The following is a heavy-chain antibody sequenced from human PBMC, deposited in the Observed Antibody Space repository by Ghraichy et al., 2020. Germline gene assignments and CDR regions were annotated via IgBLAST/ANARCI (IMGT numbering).Heavy chain of an antibody. Sequence: LSLTCAASGFTVSSNYMSWVRQAPGKGLEWVSVIYSGGSTYYADSVKGRFTISRDNSKNTLYLQMNSLRAEDTAVYYCARMGAGNYYGMDVWGQGTTVTVSS. V-gene: IGHV3-66*01. CDR2: IYSGGST. CDR1: GFTVSSNY. J-gene: IGHJ6*02. D-gene: IGHD1-26*01. CDR3: ARMGAGNYYGMDV.